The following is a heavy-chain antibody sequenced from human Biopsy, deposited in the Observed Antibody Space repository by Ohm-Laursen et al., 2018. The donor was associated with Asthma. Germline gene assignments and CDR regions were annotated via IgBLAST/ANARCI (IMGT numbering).Heavy chain of an antibody. CDR2: ISFDGTNR. Sequence: SLRLSCSASGFSFSNYGMHWVGQAPGKGLDWVAVISFDGTNRNYTDSVKGRFTISRDNSKNTLDLQMNSLRGDDTAVYYCVRWRSGYPDHYSDFWGLGTLVTVSS. CDR1: GFSFSNYG. V-gene: IGHV3-30*03. D-gene: IGHD2-21*01. J-gene: IGHJ4*02. CDR3: VRWRSGYPDHYSDF.